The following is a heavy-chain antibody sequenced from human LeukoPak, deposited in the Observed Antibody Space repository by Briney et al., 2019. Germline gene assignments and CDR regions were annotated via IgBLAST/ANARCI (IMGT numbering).Heavy chain of an antibody. Sequence: AASVKVSCKASGYTFTGYYMHWVRQAPGQGLEWMGWINPNSGGTNYAQKFQGWVTMTRDTSISTAYMELSRLRSDDTAVYYCATRRYCSSTSCYLDAFDIWGQGTMVTVSS. CDR2: INPNSGGT. CDR3: ATRRYCSSTSCYLDAFDI. J-gene: IGHJ3*02. V-gene: IGHV1-2*04. CDR1: GYTFTGYY. D-gene: IGHD2-2*01.